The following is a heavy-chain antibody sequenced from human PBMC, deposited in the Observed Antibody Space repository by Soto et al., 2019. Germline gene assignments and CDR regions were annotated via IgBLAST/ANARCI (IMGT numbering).Heavy chain of an antibody. CDR1: GFTFSSYG. J-gene: IGHJ4*02. CDR2: IWYDGSNK. Sequence: GGSLRLSCAASGFTFSSYGMHWVHQAPGKGLEWVAVIWYDGSNKYYADSVKGRFTISRDNSKNTLYLQMNSLRAEDTAVYYCVRSRGMIALVGPLDYWGQGTLVTVSS. V-gene: IGHV3-33*01. D-gene: IGHD3-22*01. CDR3: VRSRGMIALVGPLDY.